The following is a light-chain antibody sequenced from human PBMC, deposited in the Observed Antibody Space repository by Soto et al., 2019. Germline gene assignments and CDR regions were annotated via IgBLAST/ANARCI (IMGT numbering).Light chain of an antibody. V-gene: IGLV2-14*01. Sequence: QSALTQPASVSGSPGQSITLSCGGTYDDIGSYTYVAWYQHHPGLAPRLMIYDVDNRPSGVSNRFSGSRSGNTASLTISDLRSEDEDTYFCSSYTSTSTVIFGGGTKLTVL. CDR1: YDDIGSYTY. J-gene: IGLJ2*01. CDR3: SSYTSTSTVI. CDR2: DVD.